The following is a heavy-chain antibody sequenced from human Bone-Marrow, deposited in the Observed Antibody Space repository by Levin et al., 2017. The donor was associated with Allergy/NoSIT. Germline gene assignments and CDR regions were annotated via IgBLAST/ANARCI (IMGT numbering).Heavy chain of an antibody. J-gene: IGHJ3*02. CDR2: IDSDVIDT. Sequence: GESLKISCEASGFTFSLYSMNWVRQAPGKGLEWVSCIDSDVIDTRYADSVKGRFTISRDNAKNTVYLQMNSLRAEDTAVYYCARDDKGPRAFDIWGHGTLVTVSS. CDR1: GFTFSLYS. D-gene: IGHD3-9*01. CDR3: ARDDKGPRAFDI. V-gene: IGHV3-74*01.